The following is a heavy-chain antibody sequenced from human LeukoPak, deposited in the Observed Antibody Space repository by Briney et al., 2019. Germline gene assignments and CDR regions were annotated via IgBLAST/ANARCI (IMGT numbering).Heavy chain of an antibody. V-gene: IGHV4-39*07. CDR2: IYYSGST. D-gene: IGHD6-19*01. CDR1: GGSISSSSYY. Sequence: PSETLSLTCTVSGGSISSSSYYWGWIRQPPGKGLEWIGSIYYSGSTYYNPALKSRVTISVDTSKNQFSLKLSSVTAADTAVYYCARGQWLGEDWGQGTLVTVSS. J-gene: IGHJ4*02. CDR3: ARGQWLGED.